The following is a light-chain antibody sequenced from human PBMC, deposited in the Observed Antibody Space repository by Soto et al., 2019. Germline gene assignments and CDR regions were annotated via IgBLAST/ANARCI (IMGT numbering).Light chain of an antibody. CDR3: QQYNVYPLT. J-gene: IGKJ4*01. CDR1: QDINSY. CDR2: AAS. V-gene: IGKV1D-16*01. Sequence: DVQMTQSPSSLSASVGDRVTITCRASQDINSYLAWYQQKPGNAPKTLIYAASSLQTGVSSRFSGSESGTDFTLTINNLQPEDSATYYYQQYNVYPLTFGGGTKMEIK.